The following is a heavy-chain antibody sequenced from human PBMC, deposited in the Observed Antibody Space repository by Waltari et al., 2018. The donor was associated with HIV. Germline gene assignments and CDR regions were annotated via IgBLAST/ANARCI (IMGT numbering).Heavy chain of an antibody. CDR1: GFPFRSYA. CDR3: ARDPYYYDSSGYLCYFDY. J-gene: IGHJ4*02. D-gene: IGHD3-22*01. Sequence: QVQLVESGGGGVQPGGSLRLSCSAPGFPFRSYAMHWVRQAPGKGLEWVAVISYDGSNKYYADSVKGRFTISRDNSKNTLYLQMNSLRAEDTAVYYCARDPYYYDSSGYLCYFDYWGQGTLVTVSS. V-gene: IGHV3-30-3*01. CDR2: ISYDGSNK.